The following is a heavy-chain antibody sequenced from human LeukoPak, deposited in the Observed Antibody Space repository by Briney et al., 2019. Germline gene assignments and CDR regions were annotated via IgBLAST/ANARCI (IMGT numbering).Heavy chain of an antibody. CDR2: IIPIFGTA. CDR1: GGTFSSYA. Sequence: SVKVSCKASGGTFSSYAISWVRQAPGQGLEWMGRIIPIFGTANYAQKFQGRVTITTDESTSTAYMELSSLRSEDTAVYYCARGFRFGEIRMFDPWGQGTLVTVSS. V-gene: IGHV1-69*05. J-gene: IGHJ5*02. D-gene: IGHD3-10*01. CDR3: ARGFRFGEIRMFDP.